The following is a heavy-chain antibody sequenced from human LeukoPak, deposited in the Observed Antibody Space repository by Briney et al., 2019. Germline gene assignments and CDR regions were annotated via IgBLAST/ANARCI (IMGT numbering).Heavy chain of an antibody. J-gene: IGHJ4*02. V-gene: IGHV4-59*01. D-gene: IGHD3-22*01. CDR1: GGSISSYY. CDR2: IYYGGST. Sequence: SETLSLTCTVSGGSISSYYWSWIRQPPGKGLEWIGYIYYGGSTNYNPSLKSRVTISVDTSKNQFSLKLSSVTAADTAVYYCASYLYYYDSSGYKHWGQGTLVTVSS. CDR3: ASYLYYYDSSGYKH.